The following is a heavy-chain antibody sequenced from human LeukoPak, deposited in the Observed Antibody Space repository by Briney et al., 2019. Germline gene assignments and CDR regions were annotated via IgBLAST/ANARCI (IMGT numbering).Heavy chain of an antibody. D-gene: IGHD6-19*01. CDR2: INPNSGGT. J-gene: IGHJ4*02. Sequence: ASVKVSCKASGYTFTGYYMHWVRQAPGRGLEWMGWINPNSGGTNYAQKFQGRVTMTRDTSISTAYMELSRLRSDDTAVYYCARDNGGAVAGLKYYFDYWGQGTLVTVSS. CDR1: GYTFTGYY. CDR3: ARDNGGAVAGLKYYFDY. V-gene: IGHV1-2*02.